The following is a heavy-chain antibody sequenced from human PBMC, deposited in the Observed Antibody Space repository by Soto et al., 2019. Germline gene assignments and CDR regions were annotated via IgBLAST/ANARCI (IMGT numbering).Heavy chain of an antibody. CDR3: ARESEDLTSNFNY. D-gene: IGHD7-27*01. J-gene: IGHJ4*02. V-gene: IGHV3-21*01. CDR1: GFTFTRYS. Sequence: GGLRLTGAASGFTFTRYSMNWVRQAPGKGLEWVSSISSTTNYIYYADSMKGRFTVSRDNAKNSVYLEMNSLSAEDTAVYYCARESEDLTSNFNYWGQGTLVTVYS. CDR2: ISSTTNYI.